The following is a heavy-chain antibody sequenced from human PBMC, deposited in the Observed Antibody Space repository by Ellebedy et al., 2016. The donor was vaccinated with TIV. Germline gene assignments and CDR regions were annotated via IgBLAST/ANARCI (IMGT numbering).Heavy chain of an antibody. CDR3: ASHYYDSSGYDSY. CDR1: GGSISSSNW. J-gene: IGHJ4*02. V-gene: IGHV4-4*02. D-gene: IGHD3-22*01. CDR2: IYHSGST. Sequence: SETLSLTXAVSGGSISSSNWWSWVRQPPGKGLEWIGEIYHSGSTNYNPSLKSRVTISVDKSKNQFPLKLSSVTAADTAVYYCASHYYDSSGYDSYWGQGTLVTVSS.